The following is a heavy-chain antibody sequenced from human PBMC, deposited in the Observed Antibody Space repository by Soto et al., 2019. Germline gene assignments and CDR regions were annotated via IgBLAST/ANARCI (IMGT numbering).Heavy chain of an antibody. CDR2: ISGSGGST. V-gene: IGHV3-23*01. J-gene: IGHJ4*02. D-gene: IGHD6-13*01. CDR3: AKDQGSSWYEIDY. CDR1: GFTFSNYA. Sequence: EVQLLESGGGLVQPGGSLRLSCAASGFTFSNYAVTWVRQAPGKGLEWVSTISGSGGSTYYADSVKGRFTISRDNSKNTLYLQMNRLRAEDTAVYYGAKDQGSSWYEIDYWGQGTLVTVCS.